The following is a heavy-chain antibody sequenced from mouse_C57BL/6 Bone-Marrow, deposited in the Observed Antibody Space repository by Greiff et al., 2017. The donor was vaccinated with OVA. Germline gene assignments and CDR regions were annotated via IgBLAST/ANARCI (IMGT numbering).Heavy chain of an antibody. CDR2: IYPGDGDT. CDR1: GYAFSSSW. CDR3: ASPHYYGSSYGAMDY. D-gene: IGHD1-1*01. J-gene: IGHJ4*01. V-gene: IGHV1-82*01. Sequence: QVQLQQPGPELVKPGASVKISCKASGYAFSSSWMNWVKQRPGKGLEWIGRIYPGDGDTNYNGKFKGKATLTADKSSSTAYMQLSSLTSEDSAVYFCASPHYYGSSYGAMDYWGQGTSVTVSS.